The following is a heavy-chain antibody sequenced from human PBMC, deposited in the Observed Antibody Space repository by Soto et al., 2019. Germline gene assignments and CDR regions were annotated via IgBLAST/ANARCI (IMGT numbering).Heavy chain of an antibody. CDR1: GYTFTNYA. D-gene: IGHD3-3*01. Sequence: ASVKVSCKASGYTFTNYAMHWVRQAPGQRLEWMGWINAGNGNTKYSQKFQGRVTITRDTSASTAYMELSSLRSEDTAVYYCARDTYDFWSGYYYGMDVWGQGTTVTVSS. J-gene: IGHJ6*02. CDR3: ARDTYDFWSGYYYGMDV. V-gene: IGHV1-3*01. CDR2: INAGNGNT.